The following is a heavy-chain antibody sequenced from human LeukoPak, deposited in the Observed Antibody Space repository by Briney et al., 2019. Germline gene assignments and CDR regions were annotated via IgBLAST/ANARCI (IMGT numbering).Heavy chain of an antibody. V-gene: IGHV4-59*01. CDR2: IYYSGST. CDR1: GGSFSGYY. Sequence: PSETLSLTCAVYGGSFSGYYWSWIRQPPGKGLEWIGYIYYSGSTNYNPSLKSRVTISVDTSKNQFSLKLSSVTAADTAVYYCARASSDFWSGYRFDYWGQGTLVTVSS. CDR3: ARASSDFWSGYRFDY. D-gene: IGHD3-3*01. J-gene: IGHJ4*02.